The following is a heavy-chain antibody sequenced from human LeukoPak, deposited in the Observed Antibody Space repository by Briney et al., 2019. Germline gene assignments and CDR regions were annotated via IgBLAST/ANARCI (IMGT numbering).Heavy chain of an antibody. CDR2: ISASGYYM. CDR3: AKGRDSVVVAANWFDP. V-gene: IGHV3-21*01. CDR1: GFTFSSHS. D-gene: IGHD2-2*01. J-gene: IGHJ5*02. Sequence: GGSLRLSCAASGFTFSSHSMNWARFAPGKGLEWISSISASGYYMYYADSVRGRFTVSRDNAKSSLFLQMNSLRVEDTAVYYCAKGRDSVVVAANWFDPWGQGTLVTVSA.